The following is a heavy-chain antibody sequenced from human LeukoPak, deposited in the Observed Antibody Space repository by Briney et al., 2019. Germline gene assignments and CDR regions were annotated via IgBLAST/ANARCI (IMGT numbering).Heavy chain of an antibody. CDR3: AKPRAMTTGVGRHFEL. V-gene: IGHV3-23*01. J-gene: IGHJ2*01. D-gene: IGHD1-1*01. Sequence: PGGSLRLSCAASGFTFTSYAMSWIRQAPGKGLEWVLAISGGGENTYYADSVKGRFTISRDNSKNTLYLQMNSLRAEDTATYYCAKPRAMTTGVGRHFELWGRGTLVTVSS. CDR1: GFTFTSYA. CDR2: ISGGGENT.